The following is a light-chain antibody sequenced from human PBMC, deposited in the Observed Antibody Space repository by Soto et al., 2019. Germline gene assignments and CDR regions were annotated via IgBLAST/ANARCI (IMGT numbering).Light chain of an antibody. Sequence: IQLTQSPSSLSASIGDRVTITCRASQGISSYLAWYQQKPGKAPNLLIYAASTLQSGVPSRFSGSGSGTDFTLTIGSLQPEDFATYYCQQYDSYPLSFGGGTKVDIK. CDR3: QQYDSYPLS. V-gene: IGKV1-9*01. CDR1: QGISSY. CDR2: AAS. J-gene: IGKJ4*01.